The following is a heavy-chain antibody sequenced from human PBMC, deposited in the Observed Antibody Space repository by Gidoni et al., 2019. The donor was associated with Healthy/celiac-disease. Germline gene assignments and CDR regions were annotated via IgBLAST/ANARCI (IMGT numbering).Heavy chain of an antibody. J-gene: IGHJ6*02. Sequence: QVQLVESGGGVVQPGRSLRLSCAASGFTFSSYAMHWVRQAPGKGLDWVAVISYDGSNKYYADSVKGRFTISRDNSKNTLYLQMNSLRAEDTAVYYCARASQVGATKGDYYYYYGMDVWGQGTTVTVSS. V-gene: IGHV3-30*04. CDR1: GFTFSSYA. D-gene: IGHD1-26*01. CDR2: ISYDGSNK. CDR3: ARASQVGATKGDYYYYYGMDV.